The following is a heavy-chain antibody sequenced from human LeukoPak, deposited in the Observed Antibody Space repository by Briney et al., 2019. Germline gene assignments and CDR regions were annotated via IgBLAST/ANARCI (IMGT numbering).Heavy chain of an antibody. CDR3: ARGYCSGTRCFDY. J-gene: IGHJ4*02. V-gene: IGHV4-59*01. CDR1: GGSISSYY. CDR2: IYYNGRA. Sequence: SETLSLTCTVSGGSISSYYWSWIRQPPGKGLDWIGYIYYNGRANHNPSLKSRVTISVDTSKNQFSLKLSSVTAADAAVYFCARGYCSGTRCFDYWGQGTLVTVSS. D-gene: IGHD2-2*01.